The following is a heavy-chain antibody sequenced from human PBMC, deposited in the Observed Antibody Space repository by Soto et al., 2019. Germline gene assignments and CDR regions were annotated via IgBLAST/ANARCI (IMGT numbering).Heavy chain of an antibody. CDR2: IYYSGST. CDR3: ARGGGDGYNHDAFDI. Sequence: SETLSLTCTVSGGSISSGDYYWSWIRQPPGKGLEWIGYIYYSGSTYYNPSLKSRVTISVDTSKNQFSLKLSSVTAADTAVYYCARGGGDGYNHDAFDIWGQGKMVTVSS. CDR1: GGSISSGDYY. V-gene: IGHV4-30-4*01. J-gene: IGHJ3*02. D-gene: IGHD3-16*01.